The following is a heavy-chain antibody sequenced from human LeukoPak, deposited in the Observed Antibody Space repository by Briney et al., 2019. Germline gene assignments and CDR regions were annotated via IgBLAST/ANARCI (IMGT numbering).Heavy chain of an antibody. V-gene: IGHV3-72*01. CDR2: TRNKANSYTT. J-gene: IGHJ4*02. Sequence: PGGSLRLSCAASGFTFSDHYMDWVRQAPGKGLGWVGRTRNKANSYTTEYAASVKGRFTISRDDSKNSLYLQMNSLTTEDTAVYYCVRSFRDTSGYSPFDYWGQGTLVTVSS. CDR3: VRSFRDTSGYSPFDY. D-gene: IGHD3-22*01. CDR1: GFTFSDHY.